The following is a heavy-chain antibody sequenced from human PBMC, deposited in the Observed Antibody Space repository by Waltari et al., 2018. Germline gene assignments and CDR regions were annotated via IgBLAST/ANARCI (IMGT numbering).Heavy chain of an antibody. V-gene: IGHV1-69*02. J-gene: IGHJ3*01. CDR2: IIPMPGIT. D-gene: IGHD5-12*01. Sequence: QVQLVPSGAEVKQPGSSVKVSCKSSGGPFRSVGLHWLRQAPGQGLEWMGKIIPMPGITDYEQKFQGRLRITADRSTTTGYMELRSLGSEDTAIYYCARRVSTKGAFEVWGRGTLVTVSP. CDR1: GGPFRSVG. CDR3: ARRVSTKGAFEV.